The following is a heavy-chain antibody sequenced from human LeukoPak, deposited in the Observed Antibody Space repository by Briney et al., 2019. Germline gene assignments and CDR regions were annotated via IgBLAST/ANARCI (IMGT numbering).Heavy chain of an antibody. J-gene: IGHJ3*02. CDR1: GFTFSSYE. Sequence: GGSLRLSCAASGFTFSSYEMNWVRQAPGKGLKWVSYISSSGSTIYYADSVKGRFTISRDNAKNSLYLQMNSLRAEDTAVYYCARDKNGDYRDAFDIWGQGTMVTVSS. D-gene: IGHD4-17*01. CDR3: ARDKNGDYRDAFDI. V-gene: IGHV3-48*03. CDR2: ISSSGSTI.